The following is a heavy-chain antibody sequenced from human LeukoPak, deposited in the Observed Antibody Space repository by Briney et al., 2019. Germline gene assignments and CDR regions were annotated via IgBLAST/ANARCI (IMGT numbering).Heavy chain of an antibody. CDR3: ARDPHRPDY. J-gene: IGHJ4*02. CDR2: INTNTGNP. Sequence: ASVKVSCTASGYTFTIYAMNWVRQAPGQGLEWMGWINTNTGNPTYAQGFTGRFVFSLDTSDSTAYLQISSLKAEDTAVYYCARDPHRPDYWGQGTLVTVSS. CDR1: GYTFTIYA. V-gene: IGHV7-4-1*02.